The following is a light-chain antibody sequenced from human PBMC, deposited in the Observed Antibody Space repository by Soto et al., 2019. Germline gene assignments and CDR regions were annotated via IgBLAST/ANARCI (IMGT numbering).Light chain of an antibody. J-gene: IGKJ4*01. CDR3: QQYYSTPLT. CDR1: QSLLYNSNNKNY. V-gene: IGKV4-1*01. Sequence: DIVMTQSPDSLAVSLGERATVNCKSSQSLLYNSNNKNYLAWYQQRPGQPPKLLIYWASTRESGVPDRFSGSGSGTDFTLTISSLQAEDVAVYYCQQYYSTPLTFGGGTKVEIK. CDR2: WAS.